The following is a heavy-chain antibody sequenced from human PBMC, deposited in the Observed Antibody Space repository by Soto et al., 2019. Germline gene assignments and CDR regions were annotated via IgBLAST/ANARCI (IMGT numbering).Heavy chain of an antibody. V-gene: IGHV3-73*02. J-gene: IGHJ4*02. CDR3: PRLEESGCAGDACYSGFDH. Sequence: EVQLVESGGGLVQPGGSLKLSCAASGFIFSDSAVHWVRQAPEKGLEWIARIRSTSKPYATAYVASVQGRFNVSRDDSKNTAYLEMTSLKTEDTAIYYCPRLEESGCAGDACYSGFDHWGPGTPVNVSS. CDR1: GFIFSDSA. CDR2: IRSTSKPYAT. D-gene: IGHD2-21*02.